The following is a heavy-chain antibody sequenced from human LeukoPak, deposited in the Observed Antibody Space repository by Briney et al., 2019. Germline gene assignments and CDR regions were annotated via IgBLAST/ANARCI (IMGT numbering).Heavy chain of an antibody. CDR3: ARVVAAAGPYYYGMDV. D-gene: IGHD6-13*01. CDR2: ISYDGNNI. J-gene: IGHJ6*02. Sequence: GGSLRLSCAASGFTFSSYAMHWVRQAPGRGLEWVAGISYDGNNIYYADSIKGRFTISRHNSKNTLYLQMNSLRAEDTAVYYCARVVAAAGPYYYGMDVWGQGTTVTVSS. V-gene: IGHV3-30*14. CDR1: GFTFSSYA.